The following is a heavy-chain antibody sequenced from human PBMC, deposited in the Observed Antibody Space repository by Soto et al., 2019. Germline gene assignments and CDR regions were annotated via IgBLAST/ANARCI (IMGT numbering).Heavy chain of an antibody. V-gene: IGHV1-2*04. CDR3: ARESGGATATLDYYYFYMDV. Sequence: QVQLVQSGAEVRKPGASVTVSCRSSGDSFKDYYIHRVRQAPGQGFEWMGWINPNGGVTKYAQKFQGWVSMTRDTSIRTVYMQLSRLKSDDTAVYYCARESGGATATLDYYYFYMDVWGTGTTVTVSS. D-gene: IGHD5-12*01. CDR2: INPNGGVT. CDR1: GDSFKDYY. J-gene: IGHJ6*03.